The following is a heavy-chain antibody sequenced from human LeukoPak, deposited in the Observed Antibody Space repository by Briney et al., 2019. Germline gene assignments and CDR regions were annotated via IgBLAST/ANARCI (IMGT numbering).Heavy chain of an antibody. CDR2: FDPEDGET. CDR1: GYTLTELS. D-gene: IGHD2-2*01. J-gene: IGHJ6*03. Sequence: ASVKVSCKVSGYTLTELSMHWVRQAPGNGLEWMGGFDPEDGETIYAQKFQGRVTMTEDTSTDTAYMELSSLRSEDTAVYYCATAGYCSSTSCYRDYYYYMDVWGKGTTVTVSS. V-gene: IGHV1-24*01. CDR3: ATAGYCSSTSCYRDYYYYMDV.